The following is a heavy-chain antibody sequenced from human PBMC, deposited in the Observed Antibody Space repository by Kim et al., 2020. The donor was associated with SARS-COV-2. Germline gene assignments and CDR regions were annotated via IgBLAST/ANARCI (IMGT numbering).Heavy chain of an antibody. D-gene: IGHD5-18*01. Sequence: GGSLRLSCAASGFTVSSNYMSWVRQAPGKGLEWVSVIYSGGSTYYADSVKGRFTISRDNSKNTLYLQMNSLRAEDTAVYYCARDSEGGDTAMVTWWGTANGMDVWGQGTTVTVSS. J-gene: IGHJ6*02. CDR2: IYSGGST. CDR3: ARDSEGGDTAMVTWWGTANGMDV. V-gene: IGHV3-66*02. CDR1: GFTVSSNY.